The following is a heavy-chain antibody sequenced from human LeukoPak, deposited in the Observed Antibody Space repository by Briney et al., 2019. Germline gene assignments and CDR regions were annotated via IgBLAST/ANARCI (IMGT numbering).Heavy chain of an antibody. CDR2: IDSDGSST. J-gene: IGHJ5*02. Sequence: PGGSLRLSCAASGFTFNSYWMHWVRPVPGKGLVWVSRIDSDGSSTSYADSVKGRFTVSRDNAKNTVSLQMNSLRAEDTAVYYCVRDRIGFDPWGQGTLVTVSS. CDR3: VRDRIGFDP. D-gene: IGHD3-16*02. CDR1: GFTFNSYW. V-gene: IGHV3-74*01.